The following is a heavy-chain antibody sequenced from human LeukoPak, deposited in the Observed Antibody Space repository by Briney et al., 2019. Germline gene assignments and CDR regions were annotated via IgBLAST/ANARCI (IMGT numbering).Heavy chain of an antibody. J-gene: IGHJ4*02. CDR2: ISNSGGST. D-gene: IGHD3-10*01. Sequence: GGSLRLSCAASGFTFSSYAMSWVRQAPGKGLGWVSVISNSGGSTFYADSVKGRFTISRDNSKNTLYLQMNSLRAEDTAVYYCAKRASGSGTSLYYFDYWGQGTLVTVSS. CDR3: AKRASGSGTSLYYFDY. V-gene: IGHV3-23*01. CDR1: GFTFSSYA.